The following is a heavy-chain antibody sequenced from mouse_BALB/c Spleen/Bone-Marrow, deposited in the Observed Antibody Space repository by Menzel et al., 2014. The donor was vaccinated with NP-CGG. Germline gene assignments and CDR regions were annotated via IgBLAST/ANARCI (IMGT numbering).Heavy chain of an antibody. CDR3: ARHHRYAYYFDY. CDR2: IHPNSGNT. V-gene: IGHV1S130*01. J-gene: IGHJ2*01. D-gene: IGHD2-14*01. Sequence: VQLQQSGSVLVRPGASVKLSCKASGYTFTSSWMHWARQRPGQGLEWIGEIHPNSGNTNYNEEFKGKATLTVDISSSTAYVDLSSLTAEDSAVYYCARHHRYAYYFDYWGQGTTLSVSS. CDR1: GYTFTSSW.